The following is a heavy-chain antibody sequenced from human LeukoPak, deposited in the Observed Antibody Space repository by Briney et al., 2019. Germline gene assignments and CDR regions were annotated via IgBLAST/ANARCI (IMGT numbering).Heavy chain of an antibody. CDR1: GFTFSAYW. D-gene: IGHD1-20*01. V-gene: IGHV3-74*01. Sequence: PGGSLRLSCAASGFTFSAYWMHWVRQSPGKGLVWVSRINSDGSSTSYADSVKGRFTISRDIPRNTLYLQMNSLRAEDTAVYYCAGGDYNWNGFDPWGQGTLVTVSS. CDR3: AGGDYNWNGFDP. J-gene: IGHJ5*02. CDR2: INSDGSST.